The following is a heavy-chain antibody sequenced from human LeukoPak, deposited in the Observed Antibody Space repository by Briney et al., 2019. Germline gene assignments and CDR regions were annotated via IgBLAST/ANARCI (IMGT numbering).Heavy chain of an antibody. Sequence: GGSLRLSCADSGFTFSSYWISWVRPAPGKGLEWVANINQDGSEKYYVDSVRGRFTISRDNAKNYLYLQMNSLRAEDTAVYYFARDQGTRLQDAFDIWGQGTMVTVSS. J-gene: IGHJ3*02. CDR3: ARDQGTRLQDAFDI. V-gene: IGHV3-7*01. CDR1: GFTFSSYW. D-gene: IGHD3-10*01. CDR2: INQDGSEK.